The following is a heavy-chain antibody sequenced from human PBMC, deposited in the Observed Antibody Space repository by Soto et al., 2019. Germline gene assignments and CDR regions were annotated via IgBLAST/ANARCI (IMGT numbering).Heavy chain of an antibody. CDR3: XXPXXLGPILYSSSWGFEF. Sequence: QLKLQESGPGLVKPSETLSLTCVVSGVSISGXDYYWXXXXXSXGXALEWIGSIYYTGSTDYNPSLSSRVTISXDTSXXXXXXTLSSVTAXXXXXXXXXXPXXLGPILYSSSWGFEFWGQGTLVAVSS. CDR2: IYYTGST. J-gene: IGHJ4*02. CDR1: GVSISGXDYY. V-gene: IGHV4-39*01. D-gene: IGHD6-13*01.